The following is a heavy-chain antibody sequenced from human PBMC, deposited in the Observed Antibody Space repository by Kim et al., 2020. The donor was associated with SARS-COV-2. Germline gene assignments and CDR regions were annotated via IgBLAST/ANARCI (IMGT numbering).Heavy chain of an antibody. CDR3: ARRGRARRGFDP. Sequence: NSPSFQGQVTITADKSISTAYRQWSSLKASDTAMYYCARRGRARRGFDPWGQGTLVTVSS. D-gene: IGHD5-12*01. V-gene: IGHV5-51*01. J-gene: IGHJ5*02.